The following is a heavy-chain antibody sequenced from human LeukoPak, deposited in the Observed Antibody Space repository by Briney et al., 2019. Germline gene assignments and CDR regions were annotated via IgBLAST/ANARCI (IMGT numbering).Heavy chain of an antibody. Sequence: AGGSLRLSCAASGFTFSNYWMHWVRQTPGEGLVCVSLIKGDGSSTTYADSVKGRFTISRDNSKNPLYLQMNILRVEDTAVYYCALGSYFDYWGQGTLVTVSS. CDR1: GFTFSNYW. J-gene: IGHJ4*02. CDR2: IKGDGSST. D-gene: IGHD1-26*01. V-gene: IGHV3-74*01. CDR3: ALGSYFDY.